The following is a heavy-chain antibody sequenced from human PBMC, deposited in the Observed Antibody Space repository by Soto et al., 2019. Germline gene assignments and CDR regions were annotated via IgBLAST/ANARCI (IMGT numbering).Heavy chain of an antibody. J-gene: IGHJ6*03. D-gene: IGHD3-10*01. Sequence: SETLSLACAAYGGSFSGYYWSWIRQPPGKGLEWIGEINHSGSTNYNPSLKSRVTISVDTSKNQFSLKLSSVTAADTAVYYCARGGRMVRAARYYYHYMDVWGKGTTVT. V-gene: IGHV4-34*01. CDR2: INHSGST. CDR1: GGSFSGYY. CDR3: ARGGRMVRAARYYYHYMDV.